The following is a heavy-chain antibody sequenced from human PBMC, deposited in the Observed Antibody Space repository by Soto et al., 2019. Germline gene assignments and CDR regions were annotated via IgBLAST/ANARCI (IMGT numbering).Heavy chain of an antibody. CDR1: GYSFTSYW. CDR2: IYTGDSDT. D-gene: IGHD6-19*01. Sequence: PGESLKISCKVSGYSFTSYWIGWVRQVPGKGLEWMGIIYTGDSDTRYSPSFQGQVTISADKSISTAYLQWSSLKALDTAIYYCAIRGASQWLKFWGQGTLVTVSS. J-gene: IGHJ4*02. CDR3: AIRGASQWLKF. V-gene: IGHV5-51*01.